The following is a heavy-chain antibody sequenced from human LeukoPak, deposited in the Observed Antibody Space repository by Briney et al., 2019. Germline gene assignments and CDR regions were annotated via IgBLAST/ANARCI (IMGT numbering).Heavy chain of an antibody. Sequence: GGSLRLSCAASEFTFSRYSMNWVRQAPGKGLEWVSTISSTSTYIYYADSVRGRFTISRDNTKNSVDLQMNSLRADDTAVYYCTTDVSFSQPGGFDYWGHGSLVTVSS. CDR3: TTDVSFSQPGGFDY. CDR1: EFTFSRYS. J-gene: IGHJ4*01. D-gene: IGHD1-14*01. V-gene: IGHV3-21*01. CDR2: ISSTSTYI.